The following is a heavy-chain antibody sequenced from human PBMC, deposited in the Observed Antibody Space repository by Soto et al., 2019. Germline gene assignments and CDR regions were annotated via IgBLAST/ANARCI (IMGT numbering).Heavy chain of an antibody. V-gene: IGHV3-23*01. CDR2: ISGSGDST. CDR1: RFTFSSYA. CDR3: AKGLRYDILTGYRSYYYYYGMDV. J-gene: IGHJ6*02. Sequence: PGGSLRLSCAASRFTFSSYAMSWVRQAPGKGLEWVSIISGSGDSTYYAESMKGRFTISRDNSKNTLYLQMSSLRAEDTAVYYCAKGLRYDILTGYRSYYYYYGMDVWGQGTTVTVSS. D-gene: IGHD3-9*01.